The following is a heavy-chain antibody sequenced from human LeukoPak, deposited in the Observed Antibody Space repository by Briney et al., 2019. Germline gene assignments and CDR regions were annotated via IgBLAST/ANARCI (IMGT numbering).Heavy chain of an antibody. J-gene: IGHJ6*02. CDR1: GDRVSSNSAA. D-gene: IGHD4-11*01. CDR2: TYYRSKWYN. V-gene: IGHV6-1*01. CDR3: ARGHSNYYYYYYGMDV. Sequence: SQTLSLTCAISGDRVSSNSAAWNWIRQSPSRGLEWLGRTYYRSKWYNEYAVSVKSRITINPDTSKNQFSLQLNSVTPEDTAVYYCARGHSNYYYYYYGMDVWGQGTTVTVSS.